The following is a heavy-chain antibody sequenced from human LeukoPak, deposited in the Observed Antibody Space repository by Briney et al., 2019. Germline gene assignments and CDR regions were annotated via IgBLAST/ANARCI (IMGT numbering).Heavy chain of an antibody. J-gene: IGHJ6*02. D-gene: IGHD3-22*01. CDR2: IYPSGGST. V-gene: IGHV1-46*01. CDR1: GYTFTSYY. Sequence: ASVKVSCKASGYTFTSYYMHWVRQAPGQGLEWMGIIYPSGGSTSYAQKFQGRVTMTRDTSTSTVYMELSSLRSEDTAVYYCARGTYYYDSSGYYSYYYYGMDVWGQGTTVTVSS. CDR3: ARGTYYYDSSGYYSYYYYGMDV.